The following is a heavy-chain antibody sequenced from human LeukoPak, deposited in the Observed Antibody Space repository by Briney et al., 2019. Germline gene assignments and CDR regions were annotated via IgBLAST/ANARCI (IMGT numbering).Heavy chain of an antibody. CDR1: GYSFTSYW. D-gene: IGHD1-1*01. J-gene: IGHJ4*02. CDR2: INPGDSNT. CDR3: ARHTSGRLERRLEY. Sequence: GESLKISSKGSGYSFTSYWIGWARQMPGKGLEWMGIINPGDSNTRYSPSFQGQVTISADKSITTAYLQWSSLKASDTAMYYCARHTSGRLERRLEYWGQGTLVTVSS. V-gene: IGHV5-51*01.